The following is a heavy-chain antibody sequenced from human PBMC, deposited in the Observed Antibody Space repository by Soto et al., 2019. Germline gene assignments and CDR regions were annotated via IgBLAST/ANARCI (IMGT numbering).Heavy chain of an antibody. Sequence: SQTLSLTCAISGDSVPSNSAAWNWIRQSPSRGLEWLGRTYYRSKWYNDYAVSVKSRITINPDTSKNQFSLQLNSVTPEDTAVYYCARDYYDSSGYYYGSAFDIWGQGTMVTVS. J-gene: IGHJ3*02. CDR1: GDSVPSNSAA. CDR3: ARDYYDSSGYYYGSAFDI. D-gene: IGHD3-22*01. V-gene: IGHV6-1*01. CDR2: TYYRSKWYN.